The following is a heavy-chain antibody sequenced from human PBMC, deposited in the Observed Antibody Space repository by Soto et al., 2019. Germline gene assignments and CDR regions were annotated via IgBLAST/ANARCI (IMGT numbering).Heavy chain of an antibody. J-gene: IGHJ6*02. CDR3: AAAIFYDGMDV. CDR1: GYTFTHYW. CDR2: IYPGDSDT. Sequence: GESLKISCKGSGYTFTHYWIGWVRQMPGKDLEWMGIIYPGDSDTKYNPSFQGQVTISADKSITTTYLRWTSLKASDTAIYYWAAAIFYDGMDVWSQGTTVTVSS. V-gene: IGHV5-51*01.